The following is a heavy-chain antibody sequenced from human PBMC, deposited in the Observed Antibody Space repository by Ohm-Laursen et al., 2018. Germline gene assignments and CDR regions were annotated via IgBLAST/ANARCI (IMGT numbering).Heavy chain of an antibody. CDR3: ARQDSGDYYFDY. Sequence: SQTLSLTCTVSGASITSHYWSWIRQPAGKGLEWIGRIYTSGSTNYNPSLESRVTISADTSKNQFSLRLTSVTAADTAVYYCARQDSGDYYFDYWGQGTLVTVSS. D-gene: IGHD4-17*01. CDR2: IYTSGST. V-gene: IGHV4-4*07. CDR1: GASITSHY. J-gene: IGHJ4*02.